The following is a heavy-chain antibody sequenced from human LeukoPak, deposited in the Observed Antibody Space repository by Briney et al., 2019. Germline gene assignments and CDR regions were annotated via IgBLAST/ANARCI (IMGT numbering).Heavy chain of an antibody. Sequence: GESLKISCQASGYRSITYSISWVRQMPGKGLEWMGITHPGDSHTRYSPSFQGQVTISAVKSSSAAYLQWRSLKASDTAIYYCAGTAGYHQTYLVYWGQGTLVTVSS. V-gene: IGHV5-51*01. D-gene: IGHD3-16*02. J-gene: IGHJ4*02. CDR2: THPGDSHT. CDR1: GYRSITYS. CDR3: AGTAGYHQTYLVY.